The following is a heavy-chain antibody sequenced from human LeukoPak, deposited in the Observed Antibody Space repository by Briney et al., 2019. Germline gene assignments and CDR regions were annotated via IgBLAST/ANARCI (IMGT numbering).Heavy chain of an antibody. Sequence: PSETLSLTCTVSGGSISSYYWSWIRQPPGQGLEWIGYIYYSGSTNYNPSLKSRVTISVDTSKNQFSLKLSSVTAADTAVYYCARHTDILTGYYAVDPWGQGTLVTVSS. J-gene: IGHJ5*02. CDR1: GGSISSYY. D-gene: IGHD3-9*01. CDR3: ARHTDILTGYYAVDP. CDR2: IYYSGST. V-gene: IGHV4-59*08.